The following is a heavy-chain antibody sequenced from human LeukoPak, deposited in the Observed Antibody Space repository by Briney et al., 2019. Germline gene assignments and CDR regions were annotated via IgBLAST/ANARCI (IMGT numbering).Heavy chain of an antibody. Sequence: PGGSLRLSCAASGFTFSSYAMSWSRQPPGKGLEWIVEINHSGSTNYNPSLKSRVTISVDTSKSQFSMKLSSVSAADTAVYYCAARDVLTGLHDYWGQGTLVTVSS. D-gene: IGHD3-9*01. V-gene: IGHV4-34*08. CDR2: INHSGST. CDR1: GFTFSSYA. CDR3: AARDVLTGLHDY. J-gene: IGHJ4*02.